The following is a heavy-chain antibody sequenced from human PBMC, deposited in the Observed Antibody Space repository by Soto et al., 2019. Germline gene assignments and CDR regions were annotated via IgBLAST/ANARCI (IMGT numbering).Heavy chain of an antibody. CDR2: INPSGGST. D-gene: IGHD2-2*01. V-gene: IGHV1-46*01. Sequence: GASVKVSCKASGGTFTSYYMHWVRQAPGQGLEWMGIINPSGGSTSYAQKFQGRVTMTRDTSTSTVYMELSSLRSEDTAVYYCAREDRDRETGLVPAAIDGMDVWGQGTTVTVSS. J-gene: IGHJ6*02. CDR1: GGTFTSYY. CDR3: AREDRDRETGLVPAAIDGMDV.